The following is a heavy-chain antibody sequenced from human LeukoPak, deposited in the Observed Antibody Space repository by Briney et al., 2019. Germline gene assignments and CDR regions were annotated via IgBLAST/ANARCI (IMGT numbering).Heavy chain of an antibody. J-gene: IGHJ6*03. Sequence: GESLKISCKGSGYSFTSYWIGWVRQMPGKGLEWMGIIYPGDSDTRYSPSFQGQVTISADKSVSTAYLQWTSLKASDSPMYYCARRAQVTVTRVSKNYNYYSMDIWGKGTTVTVSS. D-gene: IGHD4-17*01. CDR2: IYPGDSDT. CDR3: ARRAQVTVTRVSKNYNYYSMDI. CDR1: GYSFTSYW. V-gene: IGHV5-51*01.